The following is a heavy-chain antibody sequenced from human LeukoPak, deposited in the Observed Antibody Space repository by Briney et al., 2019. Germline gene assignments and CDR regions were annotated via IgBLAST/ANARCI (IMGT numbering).Heavy chain of an antibody. CDR3: ARDRPRAV. CDR2: FYVGGAT. CDR1: GFSVTNNY. J-gene: IGHJ6*02. V-gene: IGHV3-53*01. Sequence: GGSLRLSCAVSGFSVTNNYMSWVRQAPGKGLEWVSVFYVGGATYYADSVKGRFTISRDNSENTLYLQMKSLRAEDTAVYYCARDRPRAVWGQGTTVPVSS.